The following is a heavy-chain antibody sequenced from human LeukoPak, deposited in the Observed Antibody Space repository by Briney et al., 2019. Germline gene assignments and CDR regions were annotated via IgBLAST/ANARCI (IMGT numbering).Heavy chain of an antibody. D-gene: IGHD3/OR15-3a*01. V-gene: IGHV3-21*01. Sequence: PGGSLRLSCAASGFTFRTYRMNWVRQAPGKGLEWVSSTSSDSNYRYYADSLKGRFTISRDNAKNSLYLQMISLRTEDTAVYYWARVAFGLYVMDVWGQGTTVTVSS. CDR3: ARVAFGLYVMDV. CDR2: TSSDSNYR. J-gene: IGHJ6*02. CDR1: GFTFRTYR.